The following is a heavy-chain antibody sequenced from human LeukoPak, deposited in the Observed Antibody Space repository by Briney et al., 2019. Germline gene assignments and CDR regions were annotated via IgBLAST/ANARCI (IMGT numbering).Heavy chain of an antibody. V-gene: IGHV3-30*18. J-gene: IGHJ4*02. D-gene: IGHD4-17*01. CDR1: GFTFSSYG. CDR3: AKDLSAYYGDYGDFDY. Sequence: PGGSLRLSCAASGFTFSSYGMHWVRQAPGKGLEWVAVISYDGSNKYYADSVKGRFTISRDNSKNTLYLQMNSLRAEDTAVYYCAKDLSAYYGDYGDFDYWGQGTLVTVSS. CDR2: ISYDGSNK.